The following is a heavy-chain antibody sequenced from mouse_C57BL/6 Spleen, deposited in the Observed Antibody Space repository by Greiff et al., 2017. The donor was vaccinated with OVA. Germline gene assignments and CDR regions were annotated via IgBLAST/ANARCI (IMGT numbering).Heavy chain of an antibody. CDR2: INPNNGGT. V-gene: IGHV1-22*01. J-gene: IGHJ2*01. D-gene: IGHD1-1*01. Sequence: EVQLQQSGPELVKPGASVKMSCKASGYTFTDYNMHWVKQSHGKSLEWIGYINPNNGGTSYNQKFKGKATLTVNKSSSTAYMELRSLTSEDSAVYYCAIYYGSSYGDYFDYWGQGTTLTVSS. CDR3: AIYYGSSYGDYFDY. CDR1: GYTFTDYN.